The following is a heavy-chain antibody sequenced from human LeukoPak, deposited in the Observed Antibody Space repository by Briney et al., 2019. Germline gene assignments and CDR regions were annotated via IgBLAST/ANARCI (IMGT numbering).Heavy chain of an antibody. Sequence: SETLSLACTVSGGSVSSHDYYWTRIRQPPGKGMEWIGYIYYGGSTSYNPSLKSRVTISVDTSKNQFSLKLSSVTAADTAVYYCARDCPDYGDYLYNNQYYFGDWGQGTLVTVSS. CDR2: IYYGGST. CDR1: GGSVSSHDYY. J-gene: IGHJ4*02. V-gene: IGHV4-30-4*01. D-gene: IGHD4-17*01. CDR3: ARDCPDYGDYLYNNQYYFGD.